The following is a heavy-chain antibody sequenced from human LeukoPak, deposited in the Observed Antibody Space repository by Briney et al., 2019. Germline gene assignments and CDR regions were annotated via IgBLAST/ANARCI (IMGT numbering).Heavy chain of an antibody. J-gene: IGHJ4*02. D-gene: IGHD1-26*01. CDR2: IYTSGGT. CDR3: ARAYSRRYSHFDD. CDR1: GGSISGYY. Sequence: SETLSLTCTVSGGSISGYYWSWIRQPPGKGLEWIGYIYTSGGTNYNPSLKSRVTISVDTSNNKSSLRLSSVTAADAAMYFCARAYSRRYSHFDDWGQGTLVTVSS. V-gene: IGHV4-4*09.